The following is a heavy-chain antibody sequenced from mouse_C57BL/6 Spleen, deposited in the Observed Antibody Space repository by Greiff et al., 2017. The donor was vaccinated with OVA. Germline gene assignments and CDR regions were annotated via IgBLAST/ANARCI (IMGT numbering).Heavy chain of an antibody. CDR3: ARDGLFYSNYEVDY. V-gene: IGHV1-64*01. D-gene: IGHD2-5*01. Sequence: QVQLQQPGAELVKPGASVKLSCKASGYTFTSYWMHWVKQRPGQGLEWIGMIHPNSGSTNYNEKFKSKATLTVDKSSSTAYMQLSSLTSEDSAVDYCARDGLFYSNYEVDYWGQGTSVTVSS. CDR2: IHPNSGST. CDR1: GYTFTSYW. J-gene: IGHJ4*01.